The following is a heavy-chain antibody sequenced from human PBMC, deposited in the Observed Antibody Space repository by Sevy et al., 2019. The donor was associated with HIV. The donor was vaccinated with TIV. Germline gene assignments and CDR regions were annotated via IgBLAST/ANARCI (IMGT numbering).Heavy chain of an antibody. CDR3: TTDSKKRGLSALLDY. J-gene: IGHJ4*02. D-gene: IGHD3-10*01. V-gene: IGHV3-15*01. CDR1: GFTFSNAW. Sequence: GGSLRLSCAASGFTFSNAWMSWVRQAPGKGLEWVGRIKSKSDGRTTDYAAPVKGRFTIARDDSTNTMYLQMNSLKTEDTAIYYSTTDSKKRGLSALLDYWGQGTLVTVSS. CDR2: IKSKSDGRTT.